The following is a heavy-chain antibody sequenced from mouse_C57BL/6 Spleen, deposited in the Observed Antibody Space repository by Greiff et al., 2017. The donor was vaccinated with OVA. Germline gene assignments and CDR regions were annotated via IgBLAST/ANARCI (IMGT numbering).Heavy chain of an antibody. J-gene: IGHJ4*01. CDR3: AKRGDYDEDYYAMDD. V-gene: IGHV2-5*01. Sequence: VQLQQSGPGLVQPSQSLSITCTVSGFSLTSYGVHWVRQSPGKGLEWLGVIWRGGSTDYNAAFMSRLSITKDNSKSQVFFKMNSLQADDTAIYYCAKRGDYDEDYYAMDDWGQGTSVTVSS. CDR2: IWRGGST. CDR1: GFSLTSYG. D-gene: IGHD2-4*01.